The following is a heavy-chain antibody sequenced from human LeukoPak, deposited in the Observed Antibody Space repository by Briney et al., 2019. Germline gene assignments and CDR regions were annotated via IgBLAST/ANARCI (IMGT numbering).Heavy chain of an antibody. CDR2: IYYSGST. Sequence: PSETLSLTCTVSGGSIGSYYWSWIRQPPGKGLEWIGYIYYSGSTNYNPSLKSRVTISVDTSKNQFSLKLSSVTAADTAVYYCARMGSGSFDYWGQGTLVTVSS. J-gene: IGHJ4*02. CDR1: GGSIGSYY. V-gene: IGHV4-59*08. CDR3: ARMGSGSFDY. D-gene: IGHD5-12*01.